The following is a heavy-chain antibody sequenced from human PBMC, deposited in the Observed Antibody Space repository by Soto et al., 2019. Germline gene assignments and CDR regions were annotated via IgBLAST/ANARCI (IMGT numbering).Heavy chain of an antibody. CDR2: IIPIFGTA. CDR3: ARAPPAAGGAYYFDY. CDR1: GGTFSSYA. D-gene: IGHD6-13*01. V-gene: IGHV1-69*01. Sequence: QVQLVQSGAEVKKPGSSVKVSCKASGGTFSSYAISWVRQAPGQGLEWMGGIIPIFGTANYAKKFQARVTITADESTSTAYMELSSLRSEDTAVYYCARAPPAAGGAYYFDYWGQGTLVTVSS. J-gene: IGHJ4*02.